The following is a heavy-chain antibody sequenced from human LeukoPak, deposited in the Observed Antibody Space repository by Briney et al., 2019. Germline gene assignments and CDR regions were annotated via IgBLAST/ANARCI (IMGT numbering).Heavy chain of an antibody. CDR1: GYTLTELS. J-gene: IGHJ4*02. CDR3: VKLSEAQLGRRQYYFDY. D-gene: IGHD3-16*01. Sequence: ASVKVSCKVSGYTLTELSMHWVRQAPGKGLGWMGGFDPEVGETIYAQKFRGRVTMTEDTSPDTAYMELSSLRSEDTAVYYCVKLSEAQLGRRQYYFDYWGQGTLVTVSS. CDR2: FDPEVGET. V-gene: IGHV1-24*01.